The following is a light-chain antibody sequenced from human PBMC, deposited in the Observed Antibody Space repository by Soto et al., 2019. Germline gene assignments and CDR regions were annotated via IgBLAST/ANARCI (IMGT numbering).Light chain of an antibody. J-gene: IGKJ1*01. Sequence: EIVLTQSPGTLSLSPGDRATLSCRASRSVAANYSAWFQQKPGRAPRLLIYGASNRATGIPDRFSGSGSGTYFTLTISRLDPEDFAVYYWQQYGSSPWTFGRGTKVEI. CDR3: QQYGSSPWT. CDR1: RSVAANY. V-gene: IGKV3-20*01. CDR2: GAS.